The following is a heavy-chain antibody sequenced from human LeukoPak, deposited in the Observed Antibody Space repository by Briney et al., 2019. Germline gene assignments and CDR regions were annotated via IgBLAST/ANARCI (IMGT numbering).Heavy chain of an antibody. V-gene: IGHV3-74*01. D-gene: IGHD1-26*01. CDR2: INSGGSST. Sequence: GGSLRLSCGASGFTFSSYWMHWVRQAPGKGLVWVSHINSGGSSTSYADSVKGRFTISRGNAKNTVDLQMNSLRAEDTAVYYCARGGSGCFDIWGQGTLVTVSS. CDR3: ARGGSGCFDI. CDR1: GFTFSSYW. J-gene: IGHJ3*02.